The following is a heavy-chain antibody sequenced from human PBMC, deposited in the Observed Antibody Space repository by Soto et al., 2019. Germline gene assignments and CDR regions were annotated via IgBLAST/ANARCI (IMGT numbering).Heavy chain of an antibody. V-gene: IGHV5-51*01. CDR1: GYSFTSYW. CDR3: ARQVVVGAATGGYYYYGMDV. D-gene: IGHD2-15*01. Sequence: GESLKISCKGSGYSFTSYWIGWVRQMPGKGLEWMGIIYPGDSDTRYSPSFQGQVTISADKSISTAYLQWSSLKASDTAMYYCARQVVVGAATGGYYYYGMDVWGQGTTVNVSS. CDR2: IYPGDSDT. J-gene: IGHJ6*02.